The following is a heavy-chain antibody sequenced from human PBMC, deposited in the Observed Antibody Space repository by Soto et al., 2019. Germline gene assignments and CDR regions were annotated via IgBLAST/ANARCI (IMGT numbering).Heavy chain of an antibody. CDR1: GFTYGAYT. D-gene: IGHD3-9*01. J-gene: IGHJ4*02. CDR2: INWNGRTK. V-gene: IGHV3-20*04. CDR3: ARASPRGRYFDWLIFPLGH. Sequence: GGSLILSCAASGFTYGAYTMRWVRQAPGKGLEWVAGINWNGRTKDYVDSVKGRFTISRDTAKSSVYLQMNSLRAEDTALYFCARASPRGRYFDWLIFPLGHWGQGTLVTVSS.